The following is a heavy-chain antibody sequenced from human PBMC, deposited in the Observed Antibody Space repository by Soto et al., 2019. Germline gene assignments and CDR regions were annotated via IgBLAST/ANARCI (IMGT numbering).Heavy chain of an antibody. Sequence: QVQLQESGPGLVKPSENLSLSYTVSGGSFSSYYWSWFRQSPGKRMDWIGYVHHSWGSSYNPSLQSRVAVSLDSSKSQFSLKVTSVTATDTAVYYCARKGFGPLHGLVDVWGQGTTVTVSS. CDR1: GGSFSSYY. D-gene: IGHD3-10*01. CDR3: ARKGFGPLHGLVDV. J-gene: IGHJ6*02. V-gene: IGHV4-59*08. CDR2: VHHSWGS.